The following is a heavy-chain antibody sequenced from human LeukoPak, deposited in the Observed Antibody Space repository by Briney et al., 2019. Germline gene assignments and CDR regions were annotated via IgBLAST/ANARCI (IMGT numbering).Heavy chain of an antibody. CDR3: ERGGAYDYGVLDA. V-gene: IGHV3-23*01. CDR2: ISDTGKTT. Sequence: GGSLRLSCEASGFAFSNHAMTWVRQAPGEGLQWVSTISDTGKTTFYRDSVRGRFTISRDISNNTLYLQMDGLRADDTAVYYCERGGAYDYGVLDAWGQGTLVTVSS. J-gene: IGHJ5*02. D-gene: IGHD4/OR15-4a*01. CDR1: GFAFSNHA.